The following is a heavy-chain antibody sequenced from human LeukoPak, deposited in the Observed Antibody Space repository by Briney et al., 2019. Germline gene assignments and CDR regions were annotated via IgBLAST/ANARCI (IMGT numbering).Heavy chain of an antibody. D-gene: IGHD3-22*01. J-gene: IGHJ4*02. V-gene: IGHV4-59*01. CDR2: IYYSGST. CDR3: ARGEYDSSGYTFDY. CDR1: GGSISSYY. Sequence: SETLSLTCTVSGGSISSYYWTWIRRPPGKGLEWIGYIYYSGSTNYNPSLKSRVTISVDTSKNQFSLKLSSVTAADTAVYYCARGEYDSSGYTFDYWGQGTLVTVSS.